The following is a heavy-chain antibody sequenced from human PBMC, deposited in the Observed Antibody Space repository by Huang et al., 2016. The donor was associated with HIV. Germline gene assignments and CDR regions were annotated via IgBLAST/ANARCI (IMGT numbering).Heavy chain of an antibody. D-gene: IGHD3-22*01. V-gene: IGHV1-18*01. CDR3: ARDPKYHRIGYYRQRRGIDV. Sequence: QAQLMQSGPEVKKPGASVKVSCKTSGYSFTDYGITWVRQAPGQGPEWVGWSSAFNGETETAKRLQGRVTLTTDTSTSMAYMELRSLRFDDTAVYFCARDPKYHRIGYYRQRRGIDVWGQGTMVSVSS. J-gene: IGHJ3*01. CDR1: GYSFTDYG. CDR2: SSAFNGET.